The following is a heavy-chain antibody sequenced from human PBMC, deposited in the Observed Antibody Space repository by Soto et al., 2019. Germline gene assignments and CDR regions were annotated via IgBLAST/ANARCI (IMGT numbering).Heavy chain of an antibody. CDR2: INAGNGNT. D-gene: IGHD2-21*02. CDR3: ARAWVVVTAPDY. J-gene: IGHJ4*02. CDR1: GYTFTSYA. V-gene: IGHV1-3*05. Sequence: QVQLVQSGAEEKKRGASVKVSCKASGYTFTSYAMHWVRKAPGQRLEWMGWINAGNGNTKYSQKFQGRVTITRDTSASTAYMELSSLRSEDTAVYYCARAWVVVTAPDYWGQGTLVTVSS.